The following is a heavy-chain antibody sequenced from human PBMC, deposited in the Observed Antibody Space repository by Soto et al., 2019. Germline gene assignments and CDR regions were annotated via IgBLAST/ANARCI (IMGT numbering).Heavy chain of an antibody. J-gene: IGHJ4*02. V-gene: IGHV3-23*01. D-gene: IGHD3-16*01. CDR2: IRGTGGET. CDR1: GFTFRNFV. Sequence: EVQLLESGGGMVQPGGSLRVSCAASGFTFRNFVMSWVRQAPGKGLEWVSAIRGTGGETFYAASVKGRFNISRDNSKNTLYLQMNSLRDEDTALYCCAQDRGCGVVSQSLDYWGQGTLVTVSS. CDR3: AQDRGCGVVSQSLDY.